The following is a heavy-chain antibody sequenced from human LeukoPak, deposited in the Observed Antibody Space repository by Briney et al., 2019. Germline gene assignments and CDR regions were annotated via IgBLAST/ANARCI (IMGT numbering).Heavy chain of an antibody. J-gene: IGHJ4*02. D-gene: IGHD3-10*01. CDR2: IIPIFGTA. CDR1: GGTFSNYA. Sequence: ASVKVSCKASGGTFSNYAISWVRQAPGQGLEWMGGIIPIFGTANYAQKFQGRVTITADKSTSTAYMELRSLRSGGTAVYYCAREAAYGSGSYYQSDYWGQGTLVTVSS. CDR3: AREAAYGSGSYYQSDY. V-gene: IGHV1-69*06.